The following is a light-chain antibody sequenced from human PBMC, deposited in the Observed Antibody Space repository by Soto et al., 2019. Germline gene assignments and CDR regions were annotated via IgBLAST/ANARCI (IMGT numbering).Light chain of an antibody. CDR3: CSFAGDFYV. Sequence: QSDLTQPRSVSGSPGQSVAISCTGTTSDVGGYDYVSWHQQHPGKAPELIIFDVSKRPSGVPDRFSGSKSGNTASLTISGLQAEDEADYFCCSFAGDFYVFGSGTKVTVL. CDR1: TSDVGGYDY. V-gene: IGLV2-11*01. J-gene: IGLJ1*01. CDR2: DVS.